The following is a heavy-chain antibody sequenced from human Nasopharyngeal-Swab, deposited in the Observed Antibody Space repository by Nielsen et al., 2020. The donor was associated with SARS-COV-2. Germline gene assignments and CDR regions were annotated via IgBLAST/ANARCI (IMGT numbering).Heavy chain of an antibody. CDR1: GGSISSSNW. Sequence: SETLSLTCAASGGSISSSNWCSWIRPPPGKGLECIGEIYHSGSTNYNPSLKSRVTISVDKSKNQFSLKLSSVTAADTAVYYCARGAAYSSGWYPAFDIWGQGTMVTVSS. V-gene: IGHV4-4*02. CDR3: ARGAAYSSGWYPAFDI. D-gene: IGHD6-19*01. CDR2: IYHSGST. J-gene: IGHJ3*02.